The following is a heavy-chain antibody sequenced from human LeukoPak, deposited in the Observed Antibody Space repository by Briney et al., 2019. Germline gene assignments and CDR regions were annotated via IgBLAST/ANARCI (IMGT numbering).Heavy chain of an antibody. CDR1: GYTSTSYG. Sequence: EASVKVSCKASGYTSTSYGISWVRQAPGQGLEWMGWISAYNGNTNYAQKLQGRVTMTTDTSTSTAYMELRSLRSDDTAVYYCARDAVVVPAAIAGATTNFDYWGQGTLVTVSS. CDR2: ISAYNGNT. D-gene: IGHD2-2*01. J-gene: IGHJ4*02. V-gene: IGHV1-18*01. CDR3: ARDAVVVPAAIAGATTNFDY.